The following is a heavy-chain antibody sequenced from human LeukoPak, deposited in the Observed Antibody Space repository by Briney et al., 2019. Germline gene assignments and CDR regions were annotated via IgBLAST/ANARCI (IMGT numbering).Heavy chain of an antibody. D-gene: IGHD2/OR15-2a*01. Sequence: ASVKVSCKASGSTFTGYYMHWVRQAPGQGLEWMGWINPDSGGTNNAQKFQGRVTMTRDTSISTAYMELSRLRSDDTAVYYCARTFYDTLDSDASDFWGQGTMVSVSS. J-gene: IGHJ3*01. CDR3: ARTFYDTLDSDASDF. V-gene: IGHV1-2*02. CDR2: INPDSGGT. CDR1: GSTFTGYY.